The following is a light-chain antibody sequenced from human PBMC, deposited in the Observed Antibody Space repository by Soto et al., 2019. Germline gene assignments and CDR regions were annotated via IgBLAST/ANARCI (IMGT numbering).Light chain of an antibody. Sequence: QSALTQPRSVSGSPGQSVTISCTGTSNDVGAYNFVSWYHQHPGKAPKLIIYDVTKRPSGVPDRFSGSKSGNTASLTISGLQAEDEADYYCSSYAVIYTLLFGGGTKVTVL. J-gene: IGLJ3*02. CDR3: SSYAVIYTLL. CDR1: SNDVGAYNF. CDR2: DVT. V-gene: IGLV2-11*01.